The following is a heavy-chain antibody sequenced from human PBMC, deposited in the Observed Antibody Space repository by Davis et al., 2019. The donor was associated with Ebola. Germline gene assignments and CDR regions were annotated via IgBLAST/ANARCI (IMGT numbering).Heavy chain of an antibody. Sequence: PSETLSLTCTVSGGSISSYYWSWIRQPPGKGLEWIGYIYYSGSTNYNPSLKSRVTISVDTSKNQFSLKLSSVTAADTAVYYCARVYYYDSSGYYWYFDLWGRGTLVTVSS. CDR2: IYYSGST. V-gene: IGHV4-59*01. CDR3: ARVYYYDSSGYYWYFDL. D-gene: IGHD3-22*01. CDR1: GGSISSYY. J-gene: IGHJ2*01.